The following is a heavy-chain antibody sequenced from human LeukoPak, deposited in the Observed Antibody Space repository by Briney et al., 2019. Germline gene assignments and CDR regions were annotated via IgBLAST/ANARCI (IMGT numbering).Heavy chain of an antibody. CDR2: ISSSSSTI. J-gene: IGHJ4*02. D-gene: IGHD3-10*01. Sequence: TGGSLRLSCAASGFTFSSYSMNWVRQAPGRGLEWVSYISSSSSTIHYADSVKGRFTISRDNAKNSLYLQMNSLRAEDTAVYYCARDPPMGIDYWGQGTLVTVSP. CDR3: ARDPPMGIDY. CDR1: GFTFSSYS. V-gene: IGHV3-48*01.